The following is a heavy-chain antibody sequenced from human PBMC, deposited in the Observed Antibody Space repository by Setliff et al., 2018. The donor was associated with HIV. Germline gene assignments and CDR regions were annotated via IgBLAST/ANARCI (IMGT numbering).Heavy chain of an antibody. J-gene: IGHJ5*01. CDR2: IYPDDSAT. D-gene: IGHD3-16*01. V-gene: IGHV5-51*01. CDR3: AKHGFERKSPYNWFDS. Sequence: PGESLKISCKGPEYFFRTSWIGWVRQLPGKGLEWMGIIYPDDSATRYSPSFQGQVTISADKSINTAYLRWRSLRASDTAIYFCAKHGFERKSPYNWFDSWGQGTLVTVSS. CDR1: EYFFRTSW.